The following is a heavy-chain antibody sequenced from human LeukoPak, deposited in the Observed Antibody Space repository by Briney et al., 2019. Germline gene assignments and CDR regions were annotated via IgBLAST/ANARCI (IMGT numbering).Heavy chain of an antibody. J-gene: IGHJ4*02. CDR3: AGYGGFSF. Sequence: GGSLRLSRAASGFTVSSNYMSWVRQAPGKGLEWVSVIYNSGTTFYADSVKGRFTISRDNSKNTLYLQMNSLRADDTAVYYCAGYGGFSFWGQGTLVTVSS. CDR2: IYNSGTT. V-gene: IGHV3-66*01. D-gene: IGHD4-23*01. CDR1: GFTVSSNY.